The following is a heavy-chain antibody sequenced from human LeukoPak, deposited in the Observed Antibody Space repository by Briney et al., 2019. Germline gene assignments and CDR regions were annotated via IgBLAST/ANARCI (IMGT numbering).Heavy chain of an antibody. CDR3: ARDLFGYYDSSGPSII. J-gene: IGHJ3*02. D-gene: IGHD3-22*01. V-gene: IGHV1-69*06. CDR2: IMPIFGTA. Sequence: SVKVSCKASGGTFSSYAISWVRQAPGQGLEWMGRIMPIFGTANYAQKFQGRVAITADKSTSTAYMELSSLRSEDTAVYYCARDLFGYYDSSGPSIIWGQGTMVTVSS. CDR1: GGTFSSYA.